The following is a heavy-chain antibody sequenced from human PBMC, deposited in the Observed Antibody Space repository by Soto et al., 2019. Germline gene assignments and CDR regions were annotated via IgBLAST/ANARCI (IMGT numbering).Heavy chain of an antibody. CDR2: ISGSGGST. Sequence: PGESLKISCAASGFTFSSYAMSWVRQAPGKGLEWVSAISGSGGSTYYADSVKGRFTISRDNSKNTLYLQMNSLRAEDTAVYYCAKDQRNYVGGVDYWGQGTLVTVSS. D-gene: IGHD1-7*01. V-gene: IGHV3-23*01. CDR3: AKDQRNYVGGVDY. J-gene: IGHJ4*02. CDR1: GFTFSSYA.